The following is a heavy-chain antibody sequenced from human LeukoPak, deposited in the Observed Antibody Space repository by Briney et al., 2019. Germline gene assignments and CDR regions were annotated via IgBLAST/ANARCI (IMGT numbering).Heavy chain of an antibody. CDR2: IIAGGDLT. Sequence: PGGSLRLSCAVSGFIFKDFPMTWVRRAPGKGLEWLSGIIAGGDLTFHADSLKGRFTISRDNYKNTLYLQMDSLRAEDTAVYYCAKSLFTSAAGSGRASDIWGQGTMVTVSS. CDR1: GFIFKDFP. V-gene: IGHV3-23*01. J-gene: IGHJ3*02. D-gene: IGHD3-10*01. CDR3: AKSLFTSAAGSGRASDI.